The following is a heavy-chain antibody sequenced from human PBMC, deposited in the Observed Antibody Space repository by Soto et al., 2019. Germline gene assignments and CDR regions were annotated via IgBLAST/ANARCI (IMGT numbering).Heavy chain of an antibody. CDR3: ARLPLGGFGVVIIPYYFDY. J-gene: IGHJ4*02. V-gene: IGHV1-18*01. CDR1: GYTFTSYG. Sequence: QVQLVQSGAEVKKPGASVKVSCKASGYTFTSYGISWVRQAPGHGLEWMGWISAYNGNTNYAQKLQGRVTMTTDTSTSTAYMELRSLRSDDTAVYYCARLPLGGFGVVIIPYYFDYWGQGTLVTVSS. CDR2: ISAYNGNT. D-gene: IGHD3-3*01.